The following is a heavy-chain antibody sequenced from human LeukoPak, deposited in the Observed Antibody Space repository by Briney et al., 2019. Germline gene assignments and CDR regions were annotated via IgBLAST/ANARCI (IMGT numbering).Heavy chain of an antibody. CDR2: INPNSGGT. D-gene: IGHD1-26*01. CDR3: ARGRVGASTKEYYFDY. V-gene: IGHV1-2*02. CDR1: GYTFTGYY. J-gene: IGHJ4*02. Sequence: ASVKVSCKASGYTFTGYYMHWVRQAPGQGLEWMGWINPNSGGTNYAQKFQGRVTMTRDTSISTAYMELSRLRSEDTAVYYCARGRVGASTKEYYFDYWGQGTLVTVSS.